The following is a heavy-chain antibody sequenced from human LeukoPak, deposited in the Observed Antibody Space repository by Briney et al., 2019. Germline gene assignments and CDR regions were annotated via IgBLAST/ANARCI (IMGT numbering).Heavy chain of an antibody. CDR2: IKSKTDGGTT. CDR1: GFTFSNAW. V-gene: IGHV3-15*01. J-gene: IGHJ6*03. Sequence: GGSLRLSCAASGFTFSNAWMSWVRQAPGKGLEWVGRIKSKTDGGTTDYAAPVKGRLTISRDDSKNTLYLQMNSLKTEDTAVYYCTTVGDTYYYGSGSYYTSYYYYYMDVWGKGTTVTVSS. D-gene: IGHD3-10*01. CDR3: TTVGDTYYYGSGSYYTSYYYYYMDV.